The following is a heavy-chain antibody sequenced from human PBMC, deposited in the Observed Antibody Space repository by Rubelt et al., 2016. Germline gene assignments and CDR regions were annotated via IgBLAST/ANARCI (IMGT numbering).Heavy chain of an antibody. CDR2: IYPGDSDT. Sequence: EVQLVQSGAEVKKPGESLKISCQGSGYNFAKSWIGWVRQMSGKGLEWMGIIYPGDSDTRYNPSFRGRVTISADKSISTAYLQWGSLKASDTARYYCARLPQNTYYFDYWGQGALVMVSS. CDR1: GYNFAKSW. V-gene: IGHV5-51*03. CDR3: ARLPQNTYYFDY. J-gene: IGHJ4*02.